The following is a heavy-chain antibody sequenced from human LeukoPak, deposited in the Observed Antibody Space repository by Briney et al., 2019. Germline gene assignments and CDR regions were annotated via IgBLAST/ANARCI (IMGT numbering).Heavy chain of an antibody. V-gene: IGHV3-13*01. CDR3: ARVGPHSETLTADTYWYFDL. D-gene: IGHD1-26*01. Sequence: SGGSLRLSCAASGFAFSSYDMHWVRQVTGKGLEWVSAIGVAGDTYYPGSVKGRFTISRENAKNSLYLQIDSLRVGDTAVYYCARVGPHSETLTADTYWYFDLWGRGTLVTVSS. J-gene: IGHJ2*01. CDR2: IGVAGDT. CDR1: GFAFSSYD.